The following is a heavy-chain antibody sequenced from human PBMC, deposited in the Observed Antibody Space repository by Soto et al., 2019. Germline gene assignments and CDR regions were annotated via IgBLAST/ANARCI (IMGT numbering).Heavy chain of an antibody. V-gene: IGHV3-23*01. J-gene: IGHJ6*02. CDR3: AKPLVPDNYYYGMDV. D-gene: IGHD2-8*02. Sequence: TGRSLRLSCAASGFTFSSLAMSWVRQAPEKGLEWVSAIRVGGGSTYYADSVKGRFTISRDNSKNTLYLQMNSLRAEDTAVYYCAKPLVPDNYYYGMDVWGQGTTVTVSS. CDR1: GFTFSSLA. CDR2: IRVGGGST.